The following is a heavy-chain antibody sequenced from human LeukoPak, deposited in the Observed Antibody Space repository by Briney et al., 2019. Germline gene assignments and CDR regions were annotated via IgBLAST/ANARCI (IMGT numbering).Heavy chain of an antibody. Sequence: TGGSLRLSCAASGFTFSSYAMSWVRQAPGKGLEWVSAISGSGGSTYYADSVKGRFTISRDNSMNTLYLQMNSLITEDTAVYYCAKGITIFGVVAEGFDHWGQGSLVTVSS. CDR1: GFTFSSYA. J-gene: IGHJ4*02. CDR3: AKGITIFGVVAEGFDH. D-gene: IGHD3-3*01. V-gene: IGHV3-23*01. CDR2: ISGSGGST.